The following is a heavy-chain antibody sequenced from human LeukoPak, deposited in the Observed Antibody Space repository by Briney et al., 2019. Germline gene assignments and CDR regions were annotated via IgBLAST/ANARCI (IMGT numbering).Heavy chain of an antibody. CDR2: IRGSGSPM. D-gene: IGHD6-19*01. CDR1: GFTFSDPY. V-gene: IGHV3-11*04. Sequence: GGSLRLSCAASGFTFSDPYMSCIRQAPGKGLEWISYIRGSGSPMYYADSVKGRFTISRDNARNSLYLQMNSLRDEDTAVYYCARDLACSGIFMDYWGRGTLVTVSS. J-gene: IGHJ4*02. CDR3: ARDLACSGIFMDY.